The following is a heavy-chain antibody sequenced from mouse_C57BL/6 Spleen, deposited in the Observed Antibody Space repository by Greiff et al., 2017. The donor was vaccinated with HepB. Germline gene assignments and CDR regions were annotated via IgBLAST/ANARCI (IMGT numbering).Heavy chain of an antibody. V-gene: IGHV1-26*01. CDR1: GYTFTDYY. J-gene: IGHJ2*01. Sequence: EVKLQQSGPELVKPGASVKISCKASGYTFTDYYMNWVKQSHGKSLEWIGDINPNNGGTSYNQKFKGKATLTVDKSSSTAYMELRSLTSEDSAVYYCARGGSSGLYFDYWGQGTTLTVSS. CDR3: ARGGSSGLYFDY. D-gene: IGHD3-2*02. CDR2: INPNNGGT.